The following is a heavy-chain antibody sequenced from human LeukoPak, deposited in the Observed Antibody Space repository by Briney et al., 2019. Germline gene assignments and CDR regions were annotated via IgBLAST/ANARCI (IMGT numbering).Heavy chain of an antibody. V-gene: IGHV3-23*01. CDR2: ISGSGGST. D-gene: IGHD2-2*01. J-gene: IGHJ4*02. CDR3: AKGDTAIVPAATDY. CDR1: GFTFSSYA. Sequence: GGSLRLSCAASGFTFSSYAMSWVRQAPGKGLEWVSEISGSGGSTYYADSVKGRFTISRDKTQNTVYLQMNRLRAEETAVYYCAKGDTAIVPAATDYWGQGTLVTVSS.